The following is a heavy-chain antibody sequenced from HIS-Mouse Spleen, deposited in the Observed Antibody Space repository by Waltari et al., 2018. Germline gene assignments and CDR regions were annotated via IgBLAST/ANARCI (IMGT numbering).Heavy chain of an antibody. CDR2: ISGSGGST. CDR1: GFTFSSYA. J-gene: IGHJ6*02. Sequence: EVQLLESGGGLVQPGGSLRLSCAASGFTFSSYAMSWVRQAPGKGLGWVSAISGSGGSTYYADSVKGRFTISRDNSKNTLYLQMNSLRAEDTAVYYCAKWYDFWSGYQPYYYYGMDVWGQGTTVTVSS. V-gene: IGHV3-23*01. CDR3: AKWYDFWSGYQPYYYYGMDV. D-gene: IGHD3-3*01.